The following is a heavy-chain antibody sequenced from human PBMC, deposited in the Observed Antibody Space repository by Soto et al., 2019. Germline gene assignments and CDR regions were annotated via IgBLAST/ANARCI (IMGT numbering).Heavy chain of an antibody. CDR2: IYYSGST. Sequence: QVQLQESGPGLVKPSETLSLTCTVSGGSISSYYWSWIRQPPGKGLEWIGYIYYSGSTNYNPSLKHRVTIAVDTSKNQFSLKLSSVTAADTAVYYCAREGCSGSPSEDYYYYGMDVWGQGTTVTVSS. CDR3: AREGCSGSPSEDYYYYGMDV. CDR1: GGSISSYY. V-gene: IGHV4-59*01. D-gene: IGHD3-10*02. J-gene: IGHJ6*02.